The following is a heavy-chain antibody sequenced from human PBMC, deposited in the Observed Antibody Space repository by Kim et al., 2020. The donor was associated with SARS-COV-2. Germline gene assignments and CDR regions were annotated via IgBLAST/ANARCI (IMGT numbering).Heavy chain of an antibody. J-gene: IGHJ3*02. V-gene: IGHV3-30*18. Sequence: GGSLRLSCAASGLTFSSYGMHWVRQAPGKGLEWVAAISYDGSNKYYVDSVKGRFTVSRDNSKSTLYLQMNSLRAEDTAVYYCANGKQYIATEKDVIVATGQIWGQGTMVTVSS. CDR2: ISYDGSNK. D-gene: IGHD4-4*01. CDR1: GLTFSSYG. CDR3: ANGKQYIATEKDVIVATGQI.